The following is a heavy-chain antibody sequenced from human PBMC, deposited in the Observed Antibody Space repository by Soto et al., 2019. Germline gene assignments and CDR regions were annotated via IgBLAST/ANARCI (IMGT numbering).Heavy chain of an antibody. CDR1: GFTFSSYS. Sequence: GGSLRLSCAASGFTFSSYSMNWVRQAPGKGLEWVSSISSSSSYIYYADSVKGRSTISRDNAKNSLYLQMNSLRAEDTAVYYCARDLYYYYSSGWPAVWGQGTTVTVSS. CDR3: ARDLYYYYSSGWPAV. CDR2: ISSSSSYI. D-gene: IGHD3-22*01. V-gene: IGHV3-21*01. J-gene: IGHJ6*02.